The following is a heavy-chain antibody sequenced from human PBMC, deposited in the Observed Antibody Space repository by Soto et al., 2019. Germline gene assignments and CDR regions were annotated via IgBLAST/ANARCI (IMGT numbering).Heavy chain of an antibody. CDR1: RFTFSSYA. D-gene: IGHD6-19*01. CDR3: ARNLYSSYGMDV. J-gene: IGHJ6*02. CDR2: ISSNGGST. Sequence: EVQLVESGGGLVQPGGSLRLYCAASRFTFSSYAMHWVRQAPGKGLEYVSAISSNGGSTYYANSVKGRFTISRDNSKNTLYLQMGSLRAEDMSVYYCARNLYSSYGMDVWGQGTTVTVSS. V-gene: IGHV3-64*01.